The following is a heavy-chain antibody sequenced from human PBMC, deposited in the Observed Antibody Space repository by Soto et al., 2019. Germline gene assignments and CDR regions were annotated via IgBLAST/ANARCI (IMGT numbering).Heavy chain of an antibody. CDR2: IIPIFGTA. CDR3: ARGQLGYSGYDSASPHYYYGMDV. CDR1: GGTFSSYA. V-gene: IGHV1-69*13. J-gene: IGHJ6*02. Sequence: ASVKVSCKASGGTFSSYAISWVRQAPGQGLEWMGGIIPIFGTANYAQKFQGRVTITADESTSTAYMELSSLRSEDTAVYYCARGQLGYSGYDSASPHYYYGMDVWGQGTTVTVSS. D-gene: IGHD5-12*01.